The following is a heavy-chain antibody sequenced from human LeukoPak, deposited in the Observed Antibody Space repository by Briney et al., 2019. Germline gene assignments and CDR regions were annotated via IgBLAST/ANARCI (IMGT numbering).Heavy chain of an antibody. CDR1: GYTFTSCG. CDR3: ARDIVVVVAATAPFDY. Sequence: ASVKVSCKASGYTFTSCGISWVRQAPGQGLEWMGWISAYNGNTNYAQKLQGRVTMTTDTSTSTAYMELRSLRSDDTAVYYCARDIVVVVAATAPFDYWGQGTLVTVSS. V-gene: IGHV1-18*01. J-gene: IGHJ4*02. D-gene: IGHD2-15*01. CDR2: ISAYNGNT.